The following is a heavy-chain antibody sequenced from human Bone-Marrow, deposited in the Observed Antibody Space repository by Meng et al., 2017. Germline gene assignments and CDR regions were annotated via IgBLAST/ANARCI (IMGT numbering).Heavy chain of an antibody. CDR2: INPNDGDT. Sequence: ASVKVSCKASGYNFFGYWLYWVRQAPGQGLEWIGLINPNDGDTNYAHKFMGRVTVTRDTFISTVYMEMSSLTYDDTAIYFCTRLEGGWGQGTLVTVSS. D-gene: IGHD1-1*01. CDR1: GYNFFGYW. V-gene: IGHV1-2*07. J-gene: IGHJ4*02. CDR3: TRLEGG.